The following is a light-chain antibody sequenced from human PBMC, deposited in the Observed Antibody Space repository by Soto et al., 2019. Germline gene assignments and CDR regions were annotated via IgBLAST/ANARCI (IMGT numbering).Light chain of an antibody. CDR1: SSNIGINP. CDR3: AAWDDSLHGHV. CDR2: YNN. Sequence: QSVLTQLPSTSGTPGQRVTISCSGSSSNIGINPVNWYQQLPGTAPKLLIYYNNQRPSGVPDRFSGSKSGTSASLAISGLQSDDEADYYCAAWDDSLHGHVFGTGTKLTV. V-gene: IGLV1-44*01. J-gene: IGLJ1*01.